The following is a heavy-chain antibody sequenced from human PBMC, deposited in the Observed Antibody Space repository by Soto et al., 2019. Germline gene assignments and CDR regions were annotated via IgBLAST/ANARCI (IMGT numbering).Heavy chain of an antibody. J-gene: IGHJ4*02. CDR2: ISYDVKKT. CDR1: GLTFSTYG. D-gene: IGHD4-17*01. CDR3: AKDSLGGMGTVMMPGTD. V-gene: IGHV3-30*18. Sequence: GGSLRLSCAVSGLTFSTYGMHWVRQEPGKGLEWVAVISYDVKKTHYADSVRGRFTIARDNSKSTLYLQMNDLRADDTALYYCAKDSLGGMGTVMMPGTDWGQGTLVTVSS.